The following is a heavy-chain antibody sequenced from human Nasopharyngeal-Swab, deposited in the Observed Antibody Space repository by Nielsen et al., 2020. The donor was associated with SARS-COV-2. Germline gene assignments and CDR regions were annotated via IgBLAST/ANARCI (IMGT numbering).Heavy chain of an antibody. CDR2: IKQDGSEK. J-gene: IGHJ6*02. CDR3: ARRRLRLSYYYGMDV. V-gene: IGHV3-7*01. Sequence: WIRQPPGKGLEWVANIKQDGSEKYYVDSVKGRFTISRDNAKNSLYLQMNSLRAEDTAVYYCARRRLRLSYYYGMDVWGQGTTVTVSS. D-gene: IGHD4-17*01.